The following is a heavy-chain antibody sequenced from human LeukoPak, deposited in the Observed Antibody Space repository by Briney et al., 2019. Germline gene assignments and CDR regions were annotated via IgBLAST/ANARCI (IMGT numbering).Heavy chain of an antibody. Sequence: GASVKVSCKASGYTFTGYYMHWVRQAPGQGLEWMGWINPNSGGTNYAQKFQGRVTMTRDTSISTAYMELSRLRSDDTALYYCAKGRYYNILTGYYVRRGLDYWGQGTLVTVSS. J-gene: IGHJ4*02. CDR1: GYTFTGYY. CDR2: INPNSGGT. D-gene: IGHD3-9*01. V-gene: IGHV1-2*02. CDR3: AKGRYYNILTGYYVRRGLDY.